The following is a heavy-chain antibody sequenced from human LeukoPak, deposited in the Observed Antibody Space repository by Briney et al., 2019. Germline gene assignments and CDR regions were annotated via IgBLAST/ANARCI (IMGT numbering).Heavy chain of an antibody. Sequence: PGGSLRLSCAASGFTVSSYSMNWVRQVPGKGLEWVSHISSSGSMIWYADFVKGRFTISRDSAKNSLHLQMNSLRAEDTAVYYCARDPESNWGWDLDYWGQGTLVTVSS. D-gene: IGHD7-27*01. J-gene: IGHJ4*02. V-gene: IGHV3-48*01. CDR2: ISSSGSMI. CDR3: ARDPESNWGWDLDY. CDR1: GFTVSSYS.